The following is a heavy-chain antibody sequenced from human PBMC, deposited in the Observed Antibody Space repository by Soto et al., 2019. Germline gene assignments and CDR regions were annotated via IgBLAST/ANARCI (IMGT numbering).Heavy chain of an antibody. CDR2: IIPLHNTS. J-gene: IGHJ6*02. CDR1: GGAFTNYS. CDR3: ARWAAGKPLSYRGMDG. V-gene: IGHV1-69*08. Sequence: SVKVSCTVSGGAFTNYSLNWVRHSPGQGLEWLGGIIPLHNTSNYSEKFVGRLSVTADISSSTVYMRLGGLPSGDTATYYCARWAAGKPLSYRGMDGWGQGKKVTVS. D-gene: IGHD1-26*01.